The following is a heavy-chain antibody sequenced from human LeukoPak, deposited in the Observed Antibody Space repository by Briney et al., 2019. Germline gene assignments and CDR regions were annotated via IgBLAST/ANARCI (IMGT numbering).Heavy chain of an antibody. CDR3: ARARYSSSPFDP. CDR1: GFIFNSYS. D-gene: IGHD6-13*01. J-gene: IGHJ5*02. CDR2: ISSSSSYI. Sequence: PGGSLRLSCAASGFIFNSYSMNWVRQAPGKGLEWVSFISSSSSYIYYADSVKGRFTISRDNAKNSLYLQMNSLRAEDTAVYYCARARYSSSPFDPWGQGTLVTVSS. V-gene: IGHV3-21*01.